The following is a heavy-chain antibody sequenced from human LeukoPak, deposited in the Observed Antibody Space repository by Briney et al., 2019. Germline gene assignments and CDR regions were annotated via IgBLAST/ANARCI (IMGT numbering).Heavy chain of an antibody. D-gene: IGHD6-19*01. V-gene: IGHV6-1*01. CDR3: ARGGQWLVLRAFDI. CDR2: TYYRSKWYN. J-gene: IGHJ3*02. Sequence: SQTLSLTCASSGDRVSSNSAAWNWIRQSPSRGLEWLGRTYYRSKWYNDYAVSVKSRITINPDTSKNQFSLQLNSVTPEDTAVYYCARGGQWLVLRAFDIWGQGTMVTVSS. CDR1: GDRVSSNSAA.